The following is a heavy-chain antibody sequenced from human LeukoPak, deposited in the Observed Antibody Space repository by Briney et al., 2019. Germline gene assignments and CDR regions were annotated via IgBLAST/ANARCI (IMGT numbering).Heavy chain of an antibody. V-gene: IGHV1-3*01. CDR1: GYTFTSYT. CDR3: ARGPRAAADDY. J-gene: IGHJ4*02. Sequence: ASVKVSCKASGYTFTSYTMHWVRQAPGQRLEWMGWINADNHNTKYSQKFQGRVTITGDTSASTAYLELSSLRSEDSAVYYCARGPRAAADDYWGQGTLVTVSS. D-gene: IGHD6-13*01. CDR2: INADNHNT.